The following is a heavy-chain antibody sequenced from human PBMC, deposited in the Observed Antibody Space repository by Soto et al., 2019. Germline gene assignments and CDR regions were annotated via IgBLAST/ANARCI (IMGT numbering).Heavy chain of an antibody. CDR3: PRDPFIAAALGYYYYGRAC. Sequence: SSVKVSCKASGSTFSRSAISWVRQAPGQGLEWMGGIIPIFGTANYAQKFQGRVTITADESTSTAYMQLSSLRSEAPAAYYSPRDPFIAAALGYYYYGRACPAQRTTCRVSS. V-gene: IGHV1-69*13. J-gene: IGHJ6*02. D-gene: IGHD6-13*01. CDR1: GSTFSRSA. CDR2: IIPIFGTA.